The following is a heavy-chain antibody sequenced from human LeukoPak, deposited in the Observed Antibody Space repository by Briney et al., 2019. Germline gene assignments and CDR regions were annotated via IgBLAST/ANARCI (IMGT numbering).Heavy chain of an antibody. CDR3: ARHIVVVLAAQDAFDI. CDR2: VYYTGST. J-gene: IGHJ3*02. V-gene: IGHV4-59*08. Sequence: SETLSLTCTVSGGPIRDYHWSWIRQPPGKGLEWIGYVYYTGSTNYNPSLKSRLTISVDMSKNQFSLKLSSVTAADTAVYYCARHIVVVLAAQDAFDIWGQGTMVTVSS. CDR1: GGPIRDYH. D-gene: IGHD2-15*01.